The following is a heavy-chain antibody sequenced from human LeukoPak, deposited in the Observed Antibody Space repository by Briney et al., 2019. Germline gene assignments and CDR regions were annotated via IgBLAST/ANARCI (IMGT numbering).Heavy chain of an antibody. D-gene: IGHD3-10*01. CDR1: GGSISYYY. CDR3: ASCTYYGSGSYFFDY. CDR2: IYYSGST. J-gene: IGHJ4*02. V-gene: IGHV4-59*08. Sequence: PSETLSLTCTVSGGSISYYYWSWIRQPPGKGLEWIGYIYYSGSTNYNPSLKSRVTISVDTSKNQFSLKLSSVTAADTAVYYCASCTYYGSGSYFFDYWGQGTLVTVSS.